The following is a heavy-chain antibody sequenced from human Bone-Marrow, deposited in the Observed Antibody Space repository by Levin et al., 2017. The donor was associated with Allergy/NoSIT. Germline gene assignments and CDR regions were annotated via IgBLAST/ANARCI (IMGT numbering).Heavy chain of an antibody. CDR1: GFTFSSYA. Sequence: GGSLRLSCAASGFTFSSYAMNWVRQAPGKGLEWVSIISGSGGNTYYADSVKGRFTISRDNSKNTLYLQMNSLRAEDTAVYYCAKGWYCSSTSCYSSSNYGMDVWGQGTTVTVSS. CDR3: AKGWYCSSTSCYSSSNYGMDV. V-gene: IGHV3-23*01. CDR2: ISGSGGNT. J-gene: IGHJ6*02. D-gene: IGHD2-2*01.